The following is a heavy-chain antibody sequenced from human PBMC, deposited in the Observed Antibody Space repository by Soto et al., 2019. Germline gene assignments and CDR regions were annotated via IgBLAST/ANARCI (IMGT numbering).Heavy chain of an antibody. CDR1: GGSISSYY. J-gene: IGHJ3*02. V-gene: IGHV4-59*01. Sequence: PSETLSLTCTASGGSISSYYWSWIRQPPGKGLEWIGYIYYSGSTNYNPSLKSRVTISVDTSKDQFSLKLSSVTAADTAVYYCARDRLRDFWSGRREAFDIWGQGTMVTVSS. D-gene: IGHD3-3*01. CDR2: IYYSGST. CDR3: ARDRLRDFWSGRREAFDI.